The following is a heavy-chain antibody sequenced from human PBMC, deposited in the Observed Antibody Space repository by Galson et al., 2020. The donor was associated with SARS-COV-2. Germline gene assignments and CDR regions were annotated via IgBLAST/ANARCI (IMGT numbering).Heavy chain of an antibody. V-gene: IGHV4-34*01. J-gene: IGHJ2*01. CDR3: ARSGGTVTTQHFDL. CDR2: INHSGST. Sequence: SESLSLTCAVYGGSFSGYNWSWIRQPPGKGLEWIGEINHSGSTNYNPSLKSRVSISGDTSKNQISLKLSSVTAADTAVYYCARSGGTVTTQHFDLWGRGTLVTVSS. CDR1: GGSFSGYN. D-gene: IGHD4-17*01.